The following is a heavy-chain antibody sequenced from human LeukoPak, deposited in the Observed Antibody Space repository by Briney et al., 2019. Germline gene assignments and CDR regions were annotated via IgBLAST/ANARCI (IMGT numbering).Heavy chain of an antibody. V-gene: IGHV1-46*01. CDR1: GYMFTTSF. Sequence: ASVKVSCKASGYMFTTSFMHWVRQAPGQGLEWMGVINPSGTSTDYAQKFQGRVTMTRDASTNTVYMELSSLRSEDTAVYYCASPHGASYYYFDYWGQGTLVTVSS. CDR3: ASPHGASYYYFDY. J-gene: IGHJ4*02. D-gene: IGHD4/OR15-4a*01. CDR2: INPSGTST.